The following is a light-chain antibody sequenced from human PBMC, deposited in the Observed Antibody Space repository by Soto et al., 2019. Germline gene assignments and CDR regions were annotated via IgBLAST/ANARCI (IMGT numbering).Light chain of an antibody. CDR3: QQYENLPIT. V-gene: IGKV1-33*01. J-gene: IGKJ5*01. CDR1: LDIITL. Sequence: DIQMTQSPSSLSASVGDRVTITCQASLDIITLLNWYQEKPGQTPKLLIFDASNLEVGVPSRFSGGGSGTLFTLTITSLQPEDVATYYCQQYENLPITFGQGTRLEIK. CDR2: DAS.